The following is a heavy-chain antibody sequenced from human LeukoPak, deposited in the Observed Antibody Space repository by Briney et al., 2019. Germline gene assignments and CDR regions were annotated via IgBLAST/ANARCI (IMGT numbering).Heavy chain of an antibody. J-gene: IGHJ3*02. CDR2: IIPILGIA. V-gene: IGHV1-69*04. Sequence: ASVKVSCKASGGTFNTYAISWVRQAPGQGLEWMGRIIPILGIANYAQKFQGRVTITADKSTSTAYMELSSLRSEDTAVYYCARVGRGSYGHDAFDIWGQGTMVTVSS. CDR3: ARVGRGSYGHDAFDI. D-gene: IGHD1-26*01. CDR1: GGTFNTYA.